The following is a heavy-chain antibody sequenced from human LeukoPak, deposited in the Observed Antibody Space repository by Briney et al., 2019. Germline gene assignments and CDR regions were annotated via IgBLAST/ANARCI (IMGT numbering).Heavy chain of an antibody. CDR2: INPSGGST. Sequence: ASVKVSCKASGYTFTSYYMHWLRQAPGQGLEWMGLINPSGGSTSYAQKFQGGVTMTRDTSTSTVYMELRSLRSEDTAVYYCTKSLGGYYAFDYWGQGTLVTVSS. CDR3: TKSLGGYYAFDY. J-gene: IGHJ4*02. D-gene: IGHD3-22*01. CDR1: GYTFTSYY. V-gene: IGHV1-46*01.